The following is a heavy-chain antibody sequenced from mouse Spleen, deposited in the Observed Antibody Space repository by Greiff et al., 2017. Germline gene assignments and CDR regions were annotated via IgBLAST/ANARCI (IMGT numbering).Heavy chain of an antibody. Sequence: EVKVVESGGGLVKPGGSLKLSCAASGFTFSSYTMSWVRQTPAKRLEWVATISSGGGNTYYPDSVKGRFTISRDNARNTLYLQMSSLRSEDTAMYYCARRGYGDPFDYWGQGTTLTVSS. V-gene: IGHV5-9*04. CDR1: GFTFSSYT. CDR3: ARRGYGDPFDY. J-gene: IGHJ2*01. D-gene: IGHD2-13*01. CDR2: ISSGGGNT.